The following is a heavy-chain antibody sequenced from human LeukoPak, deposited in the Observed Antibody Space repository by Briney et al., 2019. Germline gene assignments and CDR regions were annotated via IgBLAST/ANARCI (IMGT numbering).Heavy chain of an antibody. CDR3: ARDRGGYSGYDSDY. D-gene: IGHD5-12*01. V-gene: IGHV3-21*01. J-gene: IGHJ4*02. CDR2: ISSSSSYI. Sequence: GGSLRLSCAASGFALRSYTVTWVRQAPGKGLEWVSSISSSSSYIYYADSVKGRFTISRDNAKNSLYLQMNSLRAEDTAVYYCARDRGGYSGYDSDYWGQGTLVTVSS. CDR1: GFALRSYT.